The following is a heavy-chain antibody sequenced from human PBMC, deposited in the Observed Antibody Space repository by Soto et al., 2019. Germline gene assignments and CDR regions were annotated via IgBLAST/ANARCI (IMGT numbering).Heavy chain of an antibody. Sequence: EEQLLESGGGLAQPGGSLRLSCVASGFSLGKYAMNWVRQAPGKGLEWVSSIHGGAAGTFYADSVKGRFTVSRDDSKEALYLQMNSLRVDDTAVYFCARDAVTNNGEGDWFDPWGQGTLVTVSS. J-gene: IGHJ5*02. D-gene: IGHD3-10*01. CDR3: ARDAVTNNGEGDWFDP. CDR1: GFSLGKYA. V-gene: IGHV3-23*01. CDR2: IHGGAAGT.